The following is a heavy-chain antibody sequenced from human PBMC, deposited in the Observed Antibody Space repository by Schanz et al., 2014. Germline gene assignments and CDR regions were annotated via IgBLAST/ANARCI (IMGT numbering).Heavy chain of an antibody. CDR2: IYSSGST. V-gene: IGHV3-53*01. CDR1: GFTVSNSY. D-gene: IGHD3-10*01. CDR3: ARDQYYFGSGNPFDI. Sequence: DVQLVDSGGGLVQPGGSLRLSCAASGFTVSNSYIHWVRQAPGKGLEWVSTIYSSGSTYYADSVRGRFTISRDNSMNTVYLLLNSLRAEDTAVYYCARDQYYFGSGNPFDIWGQGTMVTVSS. J-gene: IGHJ3*02.